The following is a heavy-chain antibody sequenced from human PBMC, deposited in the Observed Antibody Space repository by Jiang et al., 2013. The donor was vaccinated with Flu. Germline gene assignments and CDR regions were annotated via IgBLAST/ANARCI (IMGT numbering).Heavy chain of an antibody. CDR1: GYTFSDYY. D-gene: IGHD5-12*01. Sequence: SGAEVKKPGASVKVSCKSSGYTFSDYYIHWVRQAPGQGLEWMGWIKANNGGTDYAQKFQGRVTMTRDTSITTAYMELSSLRSDDTAVYFCARVEYSGRWRAFDPWGQGTLVTV. CDR2: IKANNGGT. V-gene: IGHV1-2*02. CDR3: ARVEYSGRWRAFDP. J-gene: IGHJ5*02.